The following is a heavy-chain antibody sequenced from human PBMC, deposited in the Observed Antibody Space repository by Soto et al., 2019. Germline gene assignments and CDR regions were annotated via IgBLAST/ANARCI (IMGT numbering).Heavy chain of an antibody. CDR1: GYTFTSYG. Sequence: QVQLVQSGAEVKKPGASVKVSCKASGYTFTSYGISWVRKAPGQGLEWMGWISAYNGNTNYAQKLQGRVTMTTDTSTSTAYMELRSLRSDDTAVYYCARFGHGISTSCPCYGMDVWGQGTTVTVSS. CDR3: ARFGHGISTSCPCYGMDV. V-gene: IGHV1-18*01. D-gene: IGHD2-2*01. J-gene: IGHJ6*02. CDR2: ISAYNGNT.